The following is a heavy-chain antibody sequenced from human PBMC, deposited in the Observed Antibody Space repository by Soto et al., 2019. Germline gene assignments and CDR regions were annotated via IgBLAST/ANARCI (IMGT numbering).Heavy chain of an antibody. V-gene: IGHV3-74*01. Sequence: EVQLVESGGGLVQPGGSLRLSCAASGFTFSSYWMHWVRQAPGKGLVWVSRINSDGSSTSYADSVKGRFTISRDNAKNTLYLQMNSLRAEDTAVYYCARDKGNWNYRRQDYYYGMDVWGQGTTVTVSS. J-gene: IGHJ6*02. CDR2: INSDGSST. CDR1: GFTFSSYW. D-gene: IGHD1-7*01. CDR3: ARDKGNWNYRRQDYYYGMDV.